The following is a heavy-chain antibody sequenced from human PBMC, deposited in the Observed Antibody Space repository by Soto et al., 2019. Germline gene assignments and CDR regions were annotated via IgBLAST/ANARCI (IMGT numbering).Heavy chain of an antibody. CDR3: ARGIVGATTPLDY. Sequence: SVKVSCKASGGTFSSYTISWVRQAPGQGLEWMGRIIPILGIANYAQKFQGRVTITADKSTSTAYMELSSLRSEDTAVYYCARGIVGATTPLDYWGQGTLVTVSS. V-gene: IGHV1-69*02. D-gene: IGHD1-26*01. CDR2: IIPILGIA. J-gene: IGHJ4*02. CDR1: GGTFSSYT.